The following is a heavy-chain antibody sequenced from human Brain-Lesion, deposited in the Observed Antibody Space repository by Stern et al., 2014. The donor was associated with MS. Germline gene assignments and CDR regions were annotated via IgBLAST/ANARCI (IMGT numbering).Heavy chain of an antibody. D-gene: IGHD3-3*01. CDR2: INPNTGGT. Sequence: QVQLEESGAEVKKPGASVKVSCKTSGYIFTGYYIHWVRQAPGQGLEWMAWINPNTGGTKYAQKFQGRVNMSRDTSISTAYVELSSLTTDDTAVYYCARDQRGITIFGVVTDYYYLGMDVWGQGTTVTVSS. J-gene: IGHJ6*02. CDR3: ARDQRGITIFGVVTDYYYLGMDV. CDR1: GYIFTGYY. V-gene: IGHV1-2*02.